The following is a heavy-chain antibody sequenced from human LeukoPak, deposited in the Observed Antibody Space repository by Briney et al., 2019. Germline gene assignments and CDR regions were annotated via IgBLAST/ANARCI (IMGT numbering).Heavy chain of an antibody. D-gene: IGHD1-14*01. J-gene: IGHJ3*01. CDR2: ITPPGDNT. CDR1: GFTFRTYW. Sequence: PGGSLRLSCAVSGFTFRTYWMHGRRHGPGEGGVWVSRITPPGDNTNYADSVRGNFTVSRDNAKNTLYLQMNSLRAEDTAVYFCARDLGNNPAADLDAFDLWGQGPMVTVSS. CDR3: ARDLGNNPAADLDAFDL. V-gene: IGHV3-74*01.